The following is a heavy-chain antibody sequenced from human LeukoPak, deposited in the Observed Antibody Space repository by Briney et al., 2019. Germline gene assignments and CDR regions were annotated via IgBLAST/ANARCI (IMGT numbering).Heavy chain of an antibody. CDR3: AKLVGYYYYMDV. CDR2: ISGSGGST. Sequence: GGSLRLSCAASGFTFSSYAMSWVRQAPGKGLEWVSAISGSGGSTYYADSVKGRFTISRDNSKNTLYLQMNGLRAEDTAVYYCAKLVGYYYYMDVWGKGTTVTVSS. J-gene: IGHJ6*03. CDR1: GFTFSSYA. V-gene: IGHV3-23*01.